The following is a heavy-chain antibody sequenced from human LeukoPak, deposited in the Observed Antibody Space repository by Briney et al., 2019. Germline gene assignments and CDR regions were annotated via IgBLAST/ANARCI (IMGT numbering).Heavy chain of an antibody. CDR1: GGSFGGYY. CDR2: ISHSGTT. CDR3: ARASAYSTSSGVNL. V-gene: IGHV4-34*01. D-gene: IGHD6-6*01. J-gene: IGHJ5*02. Sequence: SETLSPTCAVYGGSFGGYYWNWIRQPPGMGLEWIGEISHSGTTNYNPSLKSRVTISVDTSKNQFSLRLNSVTAADTAVYYCARASAYSTSSGVNLWGQGTLVTVSS.